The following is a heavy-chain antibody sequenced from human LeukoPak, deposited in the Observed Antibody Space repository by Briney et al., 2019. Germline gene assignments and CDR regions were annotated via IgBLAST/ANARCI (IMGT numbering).Heavy chain of an antibody. CDR3: ARGRDGYNFLNRGEYYYFDY. Sequence: SETLSLTCAVYGGSFSGYYWSWIRQPPGKGLEWIGEINHSGSTNYNPSLKSRVTISVDTSKNQFSLKLNSVTAADTAVYYCARGRDGYNFLNRGEYYYFDYWGQGTLVTVSS. J-gene: IGHJ4*02. CDR1: GGSFSGYY. D-gene: IGHD5-24*01. CDR2: INHSGST. V-gene: IGHV4-34*01.